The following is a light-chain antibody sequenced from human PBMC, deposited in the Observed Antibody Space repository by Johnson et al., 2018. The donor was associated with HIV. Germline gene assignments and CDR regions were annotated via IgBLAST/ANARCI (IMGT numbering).Light chain of an antibody. CDR3: GTCDSSLSAPYV. CDR1: SSNIGNNY. V-gene: IGLV1-51*02. J-gene: IGLJ1*01. CDR2: DNN. Sequence: QSVLTQPPSVSAALGQKVTVSCSGSSSNIGNNYVSWYQQLPGTAPKLLIYDNNNRPSVIPDRFSGSKSGTSATLGITGLQTGDEADYYCGTCDSSLSAPYVFGPGTKVTIL.